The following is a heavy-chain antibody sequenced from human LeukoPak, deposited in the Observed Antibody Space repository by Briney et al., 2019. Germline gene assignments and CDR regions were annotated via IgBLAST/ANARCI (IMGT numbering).Heavy chain of an antibody. CDR1: GFTFSSYA. D-gene: IGHD3-9*01. CDR2: ISGSGGST. V-gene: IGHV3-23*01. J-gene: IGHJ6*03. Sequence: GGSLRLSCAASGFTFSSYAMSWVRQAPGKGLEWVSAISGSGGSTYYADSVKGRFTISRDNSKKTLYLQMNSLRAEDTALYYCAKAADYDMTYYYYYYMDVWGKGTTVTISS. CDR3: AKAADYDMTYYYYYYMDV.